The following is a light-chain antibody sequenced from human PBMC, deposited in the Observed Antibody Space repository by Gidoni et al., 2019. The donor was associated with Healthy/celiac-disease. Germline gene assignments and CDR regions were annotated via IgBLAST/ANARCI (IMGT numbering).Light chain of an antibody. CDR3: QQSYSTPT. J-gene: IGKJ1*01. CDR2: AAS. V-gene: IGKV1-39*01. CDR1: QSISSY. Sequence: DIQMTQSPSSLSASVGDRVTITCRASQSISSYLNWYQQKPGKAPKLLIYAASSLQSGVPSSFSGSGSGTDFTLTISSLQPEDFATYYCQQSYSTPTIGQGTKVEIK.